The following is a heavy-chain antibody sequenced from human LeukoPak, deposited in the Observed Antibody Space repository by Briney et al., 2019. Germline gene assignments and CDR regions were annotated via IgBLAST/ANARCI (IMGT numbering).Heavy chain of an antibody. Sequence: PGGSLRLSCAASGFTFNHNAIHWVRQAPGKGLEWVAIIWYDGSDKYYADSVKGRFTISRDNSKNTLYLQMDSLRAEDTAVYYCARAGYCSGGSCYGSDYWGQGTLVSVSS. J-gene: IGHJ4*02. D-gene: IGHD2-15*01. CDR2: IWYDGSDK. V-gene: IGHV3-33*01. CDR1: GFTFNHNA. CDR3: ARAGYCSGGSCYGSDY.